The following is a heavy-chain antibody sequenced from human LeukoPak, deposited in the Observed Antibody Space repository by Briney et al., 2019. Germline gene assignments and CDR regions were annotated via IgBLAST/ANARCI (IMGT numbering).Heavy chain of an antibody. Sequence: SQTLSLTCTVSGGSISSGSYYWSWIRQPAGKGLEWIGRIYTSGSTNYNPSLKSRVTISVDTSKNQFSLKLSSVTAADTAVYYCARDAGDFWSGYLNWFDPWGQGTLVTVSS. V-gene: IGHV4-61*02. D-gene: IGHD3-3*01. CDR2: IYTSGST. J-gene: IGHJ5*02. CDR3: ARDAGDFWSGYLNWFDP. CDR1: GGSISSGSYY.